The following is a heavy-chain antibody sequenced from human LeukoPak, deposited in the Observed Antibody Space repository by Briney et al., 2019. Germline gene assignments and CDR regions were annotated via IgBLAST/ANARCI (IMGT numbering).Heavy chain of an antibody. Sequence: WASVKVSCKSSGYTFTGYYLHWVRQAPGQGLEWMGWLNPKTGGTSYAQKFQGRVTMTRDTSISTVNMELSRLTSDDTAGYYCARATAENDHWGQGTLVTVSS. CDR3: ARATAENDH. CDR2: LNPKTGGT. CDR1: GYTFTGYY. J-gene: IGHJ4*02. D-gene: IGHD1-14*01. V-gene: IGHV1-2*02.